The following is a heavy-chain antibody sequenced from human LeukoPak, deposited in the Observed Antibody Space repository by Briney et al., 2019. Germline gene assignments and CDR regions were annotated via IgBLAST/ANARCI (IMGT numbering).Heavy chain of an antibody. CDR2: INPNSGGT. V-gene: IGHV1-2*04. CDR3: GTSSGDYGEDAFDI. CDR1: GYTFTGYY. Sequence: GASVKVSCKASGYTFTGYYMHWVRQAPGQGLEWMGWINPNSGGTNYAQKFQGWVTMTRDTSISTAYMELSRLRSDDTAVYYCGTSSGDYGEDAFDIWGQGTMVTVSS. D-gene: IGHD4-17*01. J-gene: IGHJ3*02.